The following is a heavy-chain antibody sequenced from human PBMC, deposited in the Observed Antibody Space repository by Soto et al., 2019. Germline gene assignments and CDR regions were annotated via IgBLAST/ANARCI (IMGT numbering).Heavy chain of an antibody. V-gene: IGHV3-66*01. CDR1: GFTVSRNY. J-gene: IGHJ5*02. CDR3: VRESSYPS. D-gene: IGHD3-16*02. CDR2: LYSGSRA. Sequence: GGSLRLSCAGSGFTVSRNYMSWVRQAPGKGLEWVSVLYSGSRAYYADSVKGRFTISRDNSKNTLYLQMNSLRADDTAVYYCVRESSYPSWGQGTQVTVSS.